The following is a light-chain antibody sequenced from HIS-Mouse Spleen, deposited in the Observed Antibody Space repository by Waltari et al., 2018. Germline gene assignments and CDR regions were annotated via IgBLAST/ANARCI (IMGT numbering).Light chain of an antibody. CDR1: SSDGGSYNL. J-gene: IGLJ1*01. V-gene: IGLV2-23*01. CDR2: EGS. CDR3: CSYAGSSGV. Sequence: QSALTQPASVAGSPGQSITIPGTGTSSDGGSYNLVSWYQQHPGKAPKLMIYEGSNRPSGVSNRFSGSKSGNTASLTISGLQAEDEADYYCCSYAGSSGVFGTGTKVTVL.